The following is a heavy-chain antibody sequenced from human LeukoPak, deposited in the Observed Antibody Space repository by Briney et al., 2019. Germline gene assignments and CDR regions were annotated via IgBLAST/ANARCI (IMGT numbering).Heavy chain of an antibody. D-gene: IGHD2-15*01. CDR3: ARDHRPYCSGGSCYYDY. CDR1: GYTFTSYG. J-gene: IGHJ4*02. CDR2: ISGYNGNT. V-gene: IGHV1-18*01. Sequence: ASVKVSCKASGYTFTSYGISWVRQAPGQGLEWMGWISGYNGNTNYAQKLQGRVTMTTDTSTSTAYMELRSLRSDDTAVYYCARDHRPYCSGGSCYYDYWGQGTLVTVSS.